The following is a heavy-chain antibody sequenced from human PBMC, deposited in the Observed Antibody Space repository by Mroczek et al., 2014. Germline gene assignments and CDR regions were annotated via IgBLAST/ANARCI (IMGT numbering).Heavy chain of an antibody. V-gene: IGHV3-33*01. CDR2: IWYDGSNK. CDR1: GFTFSSYG. Sequence: VQLVETGGGVVQPGRSLRLSCAASGFTFSSYGMHWVRQAPGKGLEWVAVIWYDGSNKYYADSVKGRFTISRDNSKNTLYLQMNSLRAEDTAVYYCARGHLGYCSSTSCYGESFDYWGQGTLVTVSS. D-gene: IGHD2-2*01. CDR3: ARGHLGYCSSTSCYGESFDY. J-gene: IGHJ4*02.